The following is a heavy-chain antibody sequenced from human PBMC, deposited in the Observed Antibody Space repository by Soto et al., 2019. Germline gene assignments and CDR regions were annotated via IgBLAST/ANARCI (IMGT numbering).Heavy chain of an antibody. Sequence: PSETLCLTCTVSGGSISSGGYYWSWIRQHPGKGLEWIGYIYYSGSTYYNPSLKSRVTISVDTSKNQFSLKLSSVTAADTAVYYCARVKWLRPMDVWGKGTTVTVSS. D-gene: IGHD5-12*01. J-gene: IGHJ6*04. CDR1: GGSISSGGYY. CDR2: IYYSGST. V-gene: IGHV4-31*03. CDR3: ARVKWLRPMDV.